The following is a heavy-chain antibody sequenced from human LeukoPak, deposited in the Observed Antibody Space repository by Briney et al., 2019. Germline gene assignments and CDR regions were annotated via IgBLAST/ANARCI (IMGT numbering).Heavy chain of an antibody. CDR1: GGSISSSSYY. V-gene: IGHV4-39*07. Sequence: PSETLSLTCTVSGGSISSSSYYWGWIRQPPGKGLEWIGRIYYSGNTYYNPSLKSRVTISVDTSKNQFSLKLSSVTAADTAVYYCARAHTAMVTVDYWGQGTLVTVSS. J-gene: IGHJ4*02. CDR3: ARAHTAMVTVDY. CDR2: IYYSGNT. D-gene: IGHD5-18*01.